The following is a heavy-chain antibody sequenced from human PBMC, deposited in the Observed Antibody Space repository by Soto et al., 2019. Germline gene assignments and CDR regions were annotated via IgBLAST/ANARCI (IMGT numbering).Heavy chain of an antibody. CDR2: IYPGDSDT. J-gene: IGHJ4*02. CDR1: VYNFTSYL. CDR3: ASSQGSSWYRY. D-gene: IGHD6-13*01. V-gene: IGHV5-51*01. Sequence: GESVQRSGKGSVYNFTSYLIGRMRQMPGKGLEWMGIIYPGDSDTRYSPSFQGQVTISADKSISTAYLQWSSLKASDTAMYYCASSQGSSWYRYSGQGTMVTGSS.